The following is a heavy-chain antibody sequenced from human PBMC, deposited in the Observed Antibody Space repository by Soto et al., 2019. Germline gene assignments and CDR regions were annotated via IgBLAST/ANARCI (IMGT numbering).Heavy chain of an antibody. J-gene: IGHJ5*02. D-gene: IGHD3-22*01. CDR2: IYPGDSDT. CDR1: GYSFINTW. Sequence: GESLKISCKGSGYSFINTWVGWVRQMPGKGLEWIGIIYPGDSDTRYSPSFQGQVTISADKSISTAYLHWSSLEASDTAMYYCARAGPFGYYFDSSGNFSSWFDPWGQGTLVTVSS. V-gene: IGHV5-51*01. CDR3: ARAGPFGYYFDSSGNFSSWFDP.